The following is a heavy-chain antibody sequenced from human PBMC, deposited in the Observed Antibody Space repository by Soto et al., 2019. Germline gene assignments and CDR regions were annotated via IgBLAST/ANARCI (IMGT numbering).Heavy chain of an antibody. CDR3: ARVLRVVRGVIISWFDP. CDR2: IYYSGST. V-gene: IGHV4-31*03. CDR1: GGSISSGGYY. Sequence: PSETLSLTCTVSGGSISSGGYYWSWIRQHPGKGLEWIGYIYYSGSTYYNPSLKSRVTISVDTSKNQFSLKLSSVTAADTAVYYCARVLRVVRGVIISWFDPWGQGTLVTVSS. D-gene: IGHD3-10*01. J-gene: IGHJ5*02.